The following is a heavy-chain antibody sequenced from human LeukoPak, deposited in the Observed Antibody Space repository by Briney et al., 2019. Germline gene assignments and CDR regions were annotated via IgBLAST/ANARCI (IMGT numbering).Heavy chain of an antibody. CDR2: INHSGST. Sequence: PSETLSLTCAVYGGSFSGYYWSWIRQPPGKGLEWIGEINHSGSTNYNPSLKSRVTISVDTSKNQFSLKLSSVTAADTAVYYCATAPGSYYFDYWGQGTLVTVPS. J-gene: IGHJ4*02. CDR1: GGSFSGYY. D-gene: IGHD3-10*01. CDR3: ATAPGSYYFDY. V-gene: IGHV4-34*01.